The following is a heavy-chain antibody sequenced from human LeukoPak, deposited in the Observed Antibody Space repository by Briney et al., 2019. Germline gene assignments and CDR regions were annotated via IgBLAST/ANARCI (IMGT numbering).Heavy chain of an antibody. CDR2: ISGSGGST. Sequence: PGGSLRLSCAASGFTFSSYAMSWVRQAPGKGLEWVSAISGSGGSTYYADSVKGRFTISKDNSKNTLYLQMNSLRAEDTAVYYCARGRIRPLDYWGQGTLVTVSS. J-gene: IGHJ4*02. CDR3: ARGRIRPLDY. CDR1: GFTFSSYA. D-gene: IGHD1-1*01. V-gene: IGHV3-23*01.